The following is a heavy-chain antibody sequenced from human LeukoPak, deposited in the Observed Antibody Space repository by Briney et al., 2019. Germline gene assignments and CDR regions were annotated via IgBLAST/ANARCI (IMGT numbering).Heavy chain of an antibody. Sequence: SETLSLTCTVSGGSISISSYYWGWIRQPQGKGLECNWCIYYSGSTYYNPSLKSRVTISVDTSKNQFSLKLSSVTAADTAVYYCARTPYYDFWSGYLGYFQHWGQGTLVTVSS. CDR2: IYYSGST. CDR3: ARTPYYDFWSGYLGYFQH. D-gene: IGHD3-3*01. J-gene: IGHJ1*01. CDR1: GGSISISSYY. V-gene: IGHV4-39*01.